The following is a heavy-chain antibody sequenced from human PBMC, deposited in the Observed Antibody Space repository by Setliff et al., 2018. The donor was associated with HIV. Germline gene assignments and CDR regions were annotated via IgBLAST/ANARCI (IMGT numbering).Heavy chain of an antibody. CDR1: GGTFSNYG. Sequence: VSCKASGGTFSNYGMSWVRQAPGQGLEWMGGVITISGTANYAQKFQGRVTITTDESPSTAYMELSGLRSEDTAVYYCARDFGGYCSSMSCPGLFDPWGQGTLVTSPQ. J-gene: IGHJ5*02. V-gene: IGHV1-69*05. D-gene: IGHD2-2*01. CDR3: ARDFGGYCSSMSCPGLFDP. CDR2: VITISGTA.